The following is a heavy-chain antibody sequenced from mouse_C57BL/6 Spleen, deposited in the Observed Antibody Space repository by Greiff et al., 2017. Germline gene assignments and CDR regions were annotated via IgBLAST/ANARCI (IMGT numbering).Heavy chain of an antibody. CDR2: IDPSDSYT. D-gene: IGHD1-1*01. J-gene: IGHJ1*03. Sequence: QVQLQQPGAELVKPGASVKLSCKASGYTFTSYWMQWVKQRPGQGLEWIGEIDPSDSYTNYNQKFKGKATLTVDTSSSTAYMQLSSLTSEDSAVYYCASYGSSYVDVWGTGTTVTVSS. CDR1: GYTFTSYW. V-gene: IGHV1-50*01. CDR3: ASYGSSYVDV.